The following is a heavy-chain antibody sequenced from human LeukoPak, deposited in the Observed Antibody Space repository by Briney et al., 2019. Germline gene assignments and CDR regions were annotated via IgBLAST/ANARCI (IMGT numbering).Heavy chain of an antibody. Sequence: GGSLRLSCAASGFTLNNYSMNWVRQAPGKGLEWVSYISTSSSTRYYADSVKGRFTISRDNAMNSLYLQMNSLRAEETAVYYCARTRDPPTYYYFYMDVWGKGTTVTVSS. J-gene: IGHJ6*03. D-gene: IGHD1-1*01. V-gene: IGHV3-48*04. CDR2: ISTSSSTR. CDR3: ARTRDPPTYYYFYMDV. CDR1: GFTLNNYS.